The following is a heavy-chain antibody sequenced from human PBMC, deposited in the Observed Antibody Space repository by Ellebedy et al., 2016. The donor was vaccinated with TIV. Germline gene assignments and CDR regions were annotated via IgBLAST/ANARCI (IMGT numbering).Heavy chain of an antibody. J-gene: IGHJ4*02. CDR2: IKQDGGEK. D-gene: IGHD7-27*01. Sequence: ETLSLTCAVTGFSFTSYWMSWVRQAPGRGLEWVANIKQDGGEKYYVDSVKGRFTISRDNAKNSLYLQMNSLRAEDTAVYYCVRDKLSGATILDYWGQGTLVTVSS. V-gene: IGHV3-7*03. CDR3: VRDKLSGATILDY. CDR1: GFSFTSYW.